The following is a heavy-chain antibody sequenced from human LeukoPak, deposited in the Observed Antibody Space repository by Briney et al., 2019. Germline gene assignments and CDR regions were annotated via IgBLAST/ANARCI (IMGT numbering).Heavy chain of an antibody. CDR3: AKDSTSYYYGLDY. J-gene: IGHJ4*02. CDR1: GFTFSNYG. D-gene: IGHD3-22*01. Sequence: GGSLRLSCAASGFTFSNYGMHWVRQAPGKGLEWVAVIWYDGSNKYYADSVKGRFTISRDNSKNTLFLQMNSLRAEDTAVYYCAKDSTSYYYGLDYWGLGTLVTVSS. V-gene: IGHV3-30*02. CDR2: IWYDGSNK.